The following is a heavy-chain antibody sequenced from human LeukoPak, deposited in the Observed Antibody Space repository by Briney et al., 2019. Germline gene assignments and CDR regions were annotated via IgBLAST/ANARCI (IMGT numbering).Heavy chain of an antibody. Sequence: PGGSLRLSCAASGFTFSSYSMNWVRQAPGRGLEWVSSISSSSSYIYYADSVKGRFTISRDNAKNSLCLQMNSLRAEDTAVYYCARVGRFHDSSGYYLNFDCWGQGTLVTVSS. D-gene: IGHD3-22*01. V-gene: IGHV3-21*01. CDR2: ISSSSSYI. CDR3: ARVGRFHDSSGYYLNFDC. CDR1: GFTFSSYS. J-gene: IGHJ4*02.